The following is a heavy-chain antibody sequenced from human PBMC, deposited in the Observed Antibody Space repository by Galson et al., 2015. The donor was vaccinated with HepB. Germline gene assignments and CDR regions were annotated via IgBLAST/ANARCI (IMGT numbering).Heavy chain of an antibody. CDR1: GFTFDDYA. D-gene: IGHD6-19*01. J-gene: IGHJ4*02. CDR2: ISWNSGSI. CDR3: AKGQRVGWQWLNYFDY. Sequence: SLRLSCAASGFTFDDYAMHWVRQAPGKGLEWVSGISWNSGSIGYADSVKGRFTISRDNAKNSLYLQMNSLRAEDTALYYCAKGQRVGWQWLNYFDYWGQGTLVTVSS. V-gene: IGHV3-9*01.